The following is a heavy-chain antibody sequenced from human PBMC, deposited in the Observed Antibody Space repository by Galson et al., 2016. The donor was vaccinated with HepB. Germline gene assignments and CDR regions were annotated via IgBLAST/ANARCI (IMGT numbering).Heavy chain of an antibody. Sequence: TLSLTCNVSGGSISSGSYYWTWIRQPAGKGLEWIGHVHSTGNTAYNPSLKSRVTISLDTSKNQFSLKLNSVTAADTGIYYCARETITTFGVTIWAYFDYWGQGTLVTLSS. CDR2: VHSTGNT. J-gene: IGHJ4*02. D-gene: IGHD3-3*01. CDR3: ARETITTFGVTIWAYFDY. V-gene: IGHV4-61*09. CDR1: GGSISSGSYY.